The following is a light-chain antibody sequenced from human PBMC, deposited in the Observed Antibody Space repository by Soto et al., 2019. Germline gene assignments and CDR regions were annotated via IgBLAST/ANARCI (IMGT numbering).Light chain of an antibody. CDR1: QSVSSSY. J-gene: IGKJ1*01. Sequence: EIGLTQSPGTLSLSPGERATLSCRASQSVSSSYLAWYQQKPGQAPRRLIYGASSRATGIPDRFSGSGAGEDFTCTISRREPEDLAVYYCQQYGSSPRTCGQGTKVQI. CDR2: GAS. V-gene: IGKV3-20*01. CDR3: QQYGSSPRT.